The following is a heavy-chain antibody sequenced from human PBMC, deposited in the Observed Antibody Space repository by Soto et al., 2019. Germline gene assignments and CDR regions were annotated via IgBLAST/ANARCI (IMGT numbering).Heavy chain of an antibody. CDR3: AKARGDYIWGSHPDAFDI. Sequence: GGSLRLSCAASGFTFSSYAMSWVRQAPGKGLEWVSAISGSGGSTYYADSVKGRFTISRDNSKNTLYLQMNSLRAEDTAVYYCAKARGDYIWGSHPDAFDIWGQGTMVTVSS. CDR1: GFTFSSYA. J-gene: IGHJ3*02. CDR2: ISGSGGST. V-gene: IGHV3-23*01. D-gene: IGHD3-16*01.